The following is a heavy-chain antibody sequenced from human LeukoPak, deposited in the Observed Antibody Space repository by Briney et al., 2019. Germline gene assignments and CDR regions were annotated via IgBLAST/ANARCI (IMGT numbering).Heavy chain of an antibody. CDR3: ATSSGITMVRGVPWD. CDR2: ISAYNGNT. CDR1: GYTFTSYG. J-gene: IGHJ4*02. V-gene: IGHV1-18*01. D-gene: IGHD3-10*01. Sequence: ASVKVSCKASGYTFTSYGISWVRQAPGQGLEWMGWISAYNGNTNYAQKFQGRVTMTRDTSISTAYMELSRLRSDDTAVYYCATSSGITMVRGVPWDWGQGTLVTVSS.